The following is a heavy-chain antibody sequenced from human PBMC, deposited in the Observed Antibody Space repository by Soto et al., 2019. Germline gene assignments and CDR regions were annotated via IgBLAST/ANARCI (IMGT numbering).Heavy chain of an antibody. CDR1: GYRFSTYW. V-gene: IGHV5-51*01. Sequence: PGESLKISCQGSGYRFSTYWIHWVRQLPGKGLESVGIIYPADSDTRYSPSFQGRVTISADKTISTTYLQWSSLKASDTAMYFCARRYIAAPATAFDLWGQGTPVTVS. D-gene: IGHD6-13*01. CDR2: IYPADSDT. J-gene: IGHJ4*02. CDR3: ARRYIAAPATAFDL.